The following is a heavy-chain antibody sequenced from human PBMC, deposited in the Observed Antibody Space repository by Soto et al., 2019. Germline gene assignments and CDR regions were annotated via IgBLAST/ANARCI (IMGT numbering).Heavy chain of an antibody. CDR1: GYTFTAYY. J-gene: IGHJ1*01. CDR2: GNPNTEDT. D-gene: IGHD2-15*01. Sequence: ASVKVSGKASGYTFTAYYMHWVRRAPGQGLEWIGWGNPNTEDTKYGLTFQGRRKLTRDRSSATAYLELTNLRSEDTAVYYCARPRRVGAAARDPLDLWGQGTLVTVSS. CDR3: ARPRRVGAAARDPLDL. V-gene: IGHV1-2*02.